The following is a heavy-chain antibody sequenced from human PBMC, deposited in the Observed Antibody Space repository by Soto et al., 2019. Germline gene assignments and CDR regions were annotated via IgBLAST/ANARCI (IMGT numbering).Heavy chain of an antibody. CDR2: INHSGST. V-gene: IGHV4-34*01. D-gene: IGHD2-2*01. Sequence: SETLSLTCAVYGGSFSGYYWSWIRQPPGKGLEWIGEINHSGSTNYNPSLKSRVTISVDTSKNQFSLKLSSVTAADTAVYYCARGPISSTMEDVWGKGTTVTVSS. CDR3: ARGPISSTMEDV. J-gene: IGHJ6*04. CDR1: GGSFSGYY.